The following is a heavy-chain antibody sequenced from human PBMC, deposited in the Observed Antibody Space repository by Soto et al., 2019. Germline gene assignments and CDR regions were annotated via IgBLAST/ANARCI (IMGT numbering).Heavy chain of an antibody. CDR3: ARAPTNYYDSSGYYYFDY. V-gene: IGHV4-34*01. J-gene: IGHJ4*02. Sequence: SETLSLTCAVYGGSFSGYYWSWIRQPPGKGLEWIGEINHSGSTNYNPSLKSRVTISVDTSKNQFSLKLSSVTAADTAVYYCARAPTNYYDSSGYYYFDYWGQGTLVTVSS. D-gene: IGHD3-22*01. CDR2: INHSGST. CDR1: GGSFSGYY.